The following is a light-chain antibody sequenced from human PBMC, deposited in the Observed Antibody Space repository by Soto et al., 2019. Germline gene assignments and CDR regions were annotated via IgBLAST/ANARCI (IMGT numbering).Light chain of an antibody. CDR3: QQHNNWPPVYT. CDR2: AAS. J-gene: IGKJ2*01. Sequence: ETVMAQSPATLSVSPGERATLSCRASQSVSSNLAWYQQKPGQAPRLLIYAASTRATGIPARFSGSGSGTEFTLTISSLESEDFAVYYCQQHNNWPPVYTFGQGTKLEIK. V-gene: IGKV3-15*01. CDR1: QSVSSN.